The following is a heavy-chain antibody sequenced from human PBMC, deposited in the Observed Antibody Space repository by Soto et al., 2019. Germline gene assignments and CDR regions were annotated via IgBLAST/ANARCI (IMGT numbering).Heavy chain of an antibody. D-gene: IGHD1-1*01. CDR3: ATVPIVGTTPCHFDY. CDR2: IYYSGCI. J-gene: IGHJ4*02. Sequence: QLQLQESGPGLVRPSETLSLTSTVSGCPFDSTGYYWAWGRQPPGKRPEWPAYIYYSGCIYHHPSLKNRLSISVDTSRSQLGMSLRSVTAADTAVSYCATVPIVGTTPCHFDYWGQGTLVTFSS. V-gene: IGHV4-39*01. CDR1: GCPFDSTGYY.